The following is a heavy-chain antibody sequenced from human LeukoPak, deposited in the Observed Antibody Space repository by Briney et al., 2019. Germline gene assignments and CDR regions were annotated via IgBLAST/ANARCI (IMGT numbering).Heavy chain of an antibody. CDR3: ATDVRSSPLGF. V-gene: IGHV3-66*01. D-gene: IGHD6-13*01. J-gene: IGHJ4*01. CDR1: GFTVTNDY. CDR2: IYSGGST. Sequence: GGSLRLSCAVSGFTVTNDYMNWVRQAPGKGLEWVSIIYSGGSTYYADSVKGRFTISRDSSNNTLFLQMSNLRADDSGLYYCATDVRSSPLGFWGHGTLVTVSS.